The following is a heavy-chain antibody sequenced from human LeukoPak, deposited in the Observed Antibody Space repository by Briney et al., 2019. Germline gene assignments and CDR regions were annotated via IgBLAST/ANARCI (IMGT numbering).Heavy chain of an antibody. Sequence: SETLSLTCTVSGGSISSGGYYWSWIRQHPGKGLEWIGHIFYSGSTYYNPSLKSRVTISVDTSKNQLSLKLSSVTAADTAVYFCVRDLVATIDHYYYGMDVWGQGTTVTVSS. CDR1: GGSISSGGYY. D-gene: IGHD5-12*01. CDR3: VRDLVATIDHYYYGMDV. CDR2: IFYSGST. J-gene: IGHJ6*02. V-gene: IGHV4-31*03.